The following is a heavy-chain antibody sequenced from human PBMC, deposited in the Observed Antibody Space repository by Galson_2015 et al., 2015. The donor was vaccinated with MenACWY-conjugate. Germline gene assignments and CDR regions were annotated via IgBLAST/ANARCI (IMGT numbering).Heavy chain of an antibody. D-gene: IGHD1-26*01. CDR1: GGSISSSNW. CDR2: IYHSGST. V-gene: IGHV4-4*02. Sequence: SETLSLTCAVSGGSISSSNWWSWVRQPPGKGLEWIGEIYHSGSTNYNPSLKSRVTISVDKSKNQFSLKLSSVTAADTAVYYCATRLYPTSGSYSRYGMDVWGQGTTVTVSS. J-gene: IGHJ6*02. CDR3: ATRLYPTSGSYSRYGMDV.